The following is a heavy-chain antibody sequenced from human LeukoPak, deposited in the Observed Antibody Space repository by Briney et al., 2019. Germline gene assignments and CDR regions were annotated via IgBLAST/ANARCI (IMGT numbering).Heavy chain of an antibody. D-gene: IGHD3-3*01. J-gene: IGHJ4*02. CDR2: ISSSISTI. V-gene: IGHV3-48*01. CDR3: ASASGD. CDR1: GFTLSSYG. Sequence: PGGSLRLSCAASGFTLSSYGMSWVRQAPGKGLEWVSYISSSISTIHHADSVKGRFTISRDNVKNSLYLQMNSLRAEDTAVYYCASASGDWGQGTLVTVSS.